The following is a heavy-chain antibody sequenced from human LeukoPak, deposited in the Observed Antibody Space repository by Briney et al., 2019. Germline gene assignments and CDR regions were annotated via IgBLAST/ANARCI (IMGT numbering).Heavy chain of an antibody. V-gene: IGHV4-4*07. J-gene: IGHJ4*02. Sequence: SETLSLTCSVSGGSISSYYWSWIRQPAGKQPEWVGRMYTSGSTYYNPSLKSRVTMSADTSKNQFSLKLTSVTAADTSVYYCAREGGPGGDYGSIDSWGQGTLVTVSS. CDR1: GGSISSYY. CDR3: AREGGPGGDYGSIDS. D-gene: IGHD4-17*01. CDR2: MYTSGST.